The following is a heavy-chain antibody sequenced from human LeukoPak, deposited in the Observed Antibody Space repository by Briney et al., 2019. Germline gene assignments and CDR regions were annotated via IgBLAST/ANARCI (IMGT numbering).Heavy chain of an antibody. V-gene: IGHV3-48*01. CDR2: ISGGGSTI. CDR3: ARGFCSTTSCRLDY. Sequence: QTGGSLRLSCAASGFTFTSYSMHWVRQSPGKGLEWVSYISGGGSTIYYADSVKGRFTISRDNAQNSLYLQMNSLRVEDTALYYCARGFCSTTSCRLDYWGQGTLVTVSS. J-gene: IGHJ4*02. D-gene: IGHD2-2*01. CDR1: GFTFTSYS.